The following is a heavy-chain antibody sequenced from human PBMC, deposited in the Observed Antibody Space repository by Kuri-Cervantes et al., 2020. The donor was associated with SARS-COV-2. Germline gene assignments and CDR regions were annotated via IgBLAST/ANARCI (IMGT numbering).Heavy chain of an antibody. CDR2: ISSSSSYI. D-gene: IGHD5-18*01. J-gene: IGHJ6*02. CDR3: ARVHSYGPQDYYYYGMDA. V-gene: IGHV3-21*01. CDR1: GFTFSSYS. Sequence: GESLKISCAASGFTFSSYSMNWVRQAPGKGLEWVSSISSSSSYIYYADSVKGRFTISRDNAKNSLYLQMNSLRAEDTAVYYCARVHSYGPQDYYYYGMDAWGQGTTVTVSS.